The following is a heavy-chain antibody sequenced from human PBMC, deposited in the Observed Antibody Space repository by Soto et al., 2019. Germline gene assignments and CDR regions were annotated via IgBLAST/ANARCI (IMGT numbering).Heavy chain of an antibody. J-gene: IGHJ4*02. V-gene: IGHV3-15*01. CDR2: IKSKTDGGTT. CDR1: GFTFSNAW. D-gene: IGHD5-12*01. CDR3: TTERLRYELPDY. Sequence: EVQLVESGGGLVKPGGSLRLSCAASGFTFSNAWMSWVRQAPGKGLEWVGRIKSKTDGGTTDYAAPVKGRFTISRDDSKNTLYLQMNSLKTEYTAVYYCTTERLRYELPDYWGQGTLVTVSS.